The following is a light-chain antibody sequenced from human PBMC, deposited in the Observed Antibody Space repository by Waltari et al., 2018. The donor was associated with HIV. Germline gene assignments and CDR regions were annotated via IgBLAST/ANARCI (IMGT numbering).Light chain of an antibody. J-gene: IGLJ2*01. CDR2: DVT. CDR1: RSDVGGYNY. V-gene: IGLV2-11*01. Sequence: QSALTQPRSVSGSPGQSVTISCTGTRSDVGGYNYFYWYQQHPGKAPKLMIYDVTKRPSGVPDRFSGSKSGNTASLTISGLQAEDEADYYCCSYAGSYTFVFGGGTKVTVL. CDR3: CSYAGSYTFV.